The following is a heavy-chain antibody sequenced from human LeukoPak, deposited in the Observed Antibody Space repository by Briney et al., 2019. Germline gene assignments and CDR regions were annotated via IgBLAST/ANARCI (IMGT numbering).Heavy chain of an antibody. Sequence: PGGSLRLSCAASGFTFSSYGMHWVRQAPGKGLEWVAVIWYDGSNKYYADSVKGRFTISRDNSKNTLYLQMNSLRAEDTAVYYCARAHVLRYFDWLALIDYWGQGTLATVSS. CDR3: ARAHVLRYFDWLALIDY. CDR2: IWYDGSNK. V-gene: IGHV3-33*01. CDR1: GFTFSSYG. J-gene: IGHJ4*02. D-gene: IGHD3-9*01.